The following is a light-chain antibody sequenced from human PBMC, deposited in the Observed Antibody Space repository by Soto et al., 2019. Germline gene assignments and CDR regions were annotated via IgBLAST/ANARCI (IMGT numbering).Light chain of an antibody. CDR3: QQRSNWPSLT. CDR1: QSISSY. Sequence: EFVLTQSPATLSLSPGERATLSCRASQSISSYLAWYQQKPGQAPRLLIYDASNRATGIPARFSGSGSGTDFTLTINSLEPEDFAVYYCQQRSNWPSLTFGQGTRLEMK. V-gene: IGKV3-11*01. CDR2: DAS. J-gene: IGKJ5*01.